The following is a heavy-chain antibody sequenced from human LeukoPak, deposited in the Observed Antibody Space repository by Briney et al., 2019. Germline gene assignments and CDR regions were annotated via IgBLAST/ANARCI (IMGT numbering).Heavy chain of an antibody. Sequence: GGSLRLSCAASGFTFSNFWLSWVRQAPGKGLEWVANIKPDGSDKYYVDSVRGRFTISRDNAKNSLFLQMNSLRAEDTAVYYCAKSQWGIAAAPYYFDYWGQGTLVTVSS. D-gene: IGHD6-13*01. CDR1: GFTFSNFW. CDR2: IKPDGSDK. CDR3: AKSQWGIAAAPYYFDY. V-gene: IGHV3-7*01. J-gene: IGHJ4*02.